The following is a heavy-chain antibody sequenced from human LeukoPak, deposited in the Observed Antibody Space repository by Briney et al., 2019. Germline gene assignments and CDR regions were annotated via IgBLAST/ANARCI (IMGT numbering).Heavy chain of an antibody. J-gene: IGHJ4*02. V-gene: IGHV1-18*01. Sequence: ASVKVSCKVSGYTFTSYGISWVRQAPGQGLEWMGWISAYNGNTNYAQKLQGRVTMTTDTSTSTAYMELRSLRSDDTAVYYCARVPGRSSWYGRANYFDYWGQGTLVTVSS. CDR2: ISAYNGNT. CDR3: ARVPGRSSWYGRANYFDY. CDR1: GYTFTSYG. D-gene: IGHD6-13*01.